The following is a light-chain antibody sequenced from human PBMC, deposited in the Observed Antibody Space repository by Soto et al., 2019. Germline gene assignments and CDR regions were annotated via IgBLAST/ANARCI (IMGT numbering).Light chain of an antibody. CDR3: QQVKSYPRT. V-gene: IGKV1-9*01. CDR1: QAITNN. J-gene: IGKJ4*01. CDR2: EES. Sequence: DIQLTQSPSFLSASVGDRVTITCRASQAITNNLAWYQQKPGNPPRLLIYEESTLHSGVPSRFSGRKVGTQFILTIDSLQPEDFATYYCQQVKSYPRTFGGGTKVDIK.